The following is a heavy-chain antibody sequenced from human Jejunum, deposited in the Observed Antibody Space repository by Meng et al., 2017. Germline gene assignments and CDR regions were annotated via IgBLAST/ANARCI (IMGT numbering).Heavy chain of an antibody. Sequence: QVQLQQSGPGLLRPSETLSFICTVSGGSVSRAGYQWGWIRQPPGKGLEWIGYASTNYTPSLKSRVTISLDTSRNQFSLSLSSVTAADTAVYYCARDHMGSLDYWGQGILVTVSS. D-gene: IGHD1-26*01. CDR3: ARDHMGSLDY. CDR1: GGSVSRAGYQ. CDR2: AST. V-gene: IGHV4-61*08. J-gene: IGHJ4*02.